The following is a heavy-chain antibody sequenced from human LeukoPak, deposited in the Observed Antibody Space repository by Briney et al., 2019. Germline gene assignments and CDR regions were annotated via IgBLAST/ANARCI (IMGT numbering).Heavy chain of an antibody. Sequence: GGSLRLSCAASGFTFSSYAMSWVRQAPGKGLEWVSAISGSGGSTYYADSVKGRFTISRDNSKNTLYLQMHSLRAEDTAVYYCGARPGEVAVPYDYWGQGTLVTVSS. V-gene: IGHV3-23*01. CDR1: GFTFSSYA. CDR3: GARPGEVAVPYDY. D-gene: IGHD2-15*01. J-gene: IGHJ4*02. CDR2: ISGSGGST.